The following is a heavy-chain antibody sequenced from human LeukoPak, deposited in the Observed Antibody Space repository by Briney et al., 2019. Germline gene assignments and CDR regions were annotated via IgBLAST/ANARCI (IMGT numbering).Heavy chain of an antibody. D-gene: IGHD3-22*01. J-gene: IGHJ4*02. Sequence: SETLSLTCTVSGGSISNFYWSWIRQPAGKGLEWIGRIYSSGRTNYNSSLKSRVAMSIDTSNNQFSLKLSSVTAADTAVYFCSRGLDSRKLGYWGQGTLVTVSS. CDR2: IYSSGRT. CDR1: GGSISNFY. CDR3: SRGLDSRKLGY. V-gene: IGHV4-4*07.